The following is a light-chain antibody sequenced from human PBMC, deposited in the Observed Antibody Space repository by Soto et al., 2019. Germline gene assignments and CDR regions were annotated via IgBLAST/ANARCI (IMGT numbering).Light chain of an antibody. Sequence: DIQMTQSPSSLSASVGDRVTITCRASQGISSYLNWYQQKPGKAPKVLISDASSLQSGVPSRFSGSGSGTDFTLTISSLQPEDFATYYCQQSYNMPRTFGQGTKVEIK. V-gene: IGKV1-39*01. J-gene: IGKJ1*01. CDR2: DAS. CDR1: QGISSY. CDR3: QQSYNMPRT.